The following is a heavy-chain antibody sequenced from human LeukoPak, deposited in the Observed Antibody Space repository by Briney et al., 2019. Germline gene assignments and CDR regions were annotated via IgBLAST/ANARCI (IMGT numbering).Heavy chain of an antibody. CDR1: GYTFTSYG. CDR3: ARGGSERFLEWLLFPPNDY. Sequence: GASVKVSCKASGYTFTSYGISWVRQAPGQGLEWMGWISAYNGNTNYAQKLQGRVTMTTDTSTSTAYMELRSLRSDDTAVYYCARGGSERFLEWLLFPPNDYWGQGTLVTVSS. D-gene: IGHD3-3*01. J-gene: IGHJ4*02. V-gene: IGHV1-18*01. CDR2: ISAYNGNT.